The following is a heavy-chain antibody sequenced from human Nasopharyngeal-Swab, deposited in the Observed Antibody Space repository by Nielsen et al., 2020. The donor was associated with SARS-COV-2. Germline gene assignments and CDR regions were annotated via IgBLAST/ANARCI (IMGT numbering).Heavy chain of an antibody. CDR3: ATISSGIYPHFPY. V-gene: IGHV3-7*01. CDR1: GFTFSSNW. CDR2: IKQDGSEK. Sequence: GESLKISCAVSGFTFSSNWMSWVRQAPGKGLEWVANIKQDGSEKYYVDSVRGRFTISRDNAKNSLYLQMNSLRAEDTAVYFCATISSGIYPHFPYWSQGTLVTVSS. D-gene: IGHD1-26*01. J-gene: IGHJ4*02.